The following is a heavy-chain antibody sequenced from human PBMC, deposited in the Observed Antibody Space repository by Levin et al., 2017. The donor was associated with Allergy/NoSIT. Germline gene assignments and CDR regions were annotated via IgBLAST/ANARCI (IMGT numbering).Heavy chain of an antibody. D-gene: IGHD2-21*01. J-gene: IGHJ3*01. CDR3: SCVEAFCGGNNCYAIDV. V-gene: IGHV3-30-3*01. CDR1: PSPFPPSS. CDR2: ISFDGGKK. Sequence: GGSLSLSFSSSPSPFPPSSLPFFLPSPFTGLAWVSVISFDGGKKFYGDSVKGRFTISRDNSKNTLYRQMNNLRAEETAIYYCSCVEAFCGGNNCYAIDVWGQGTMVTVSA.